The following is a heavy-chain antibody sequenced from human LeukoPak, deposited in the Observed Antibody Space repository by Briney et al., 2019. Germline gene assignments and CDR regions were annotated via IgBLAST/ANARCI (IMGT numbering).Heavy chain of an antibody. D-gene: IGHD3-16*01. CDR3: ARRGGLGEFIDY. CDR2: IIPIFGTA. V-gene: IGHV1-69*06. Sequence: SVKVSCKASGGTFSSYAISWVRQAPGQGLEWMGGIIPIFGTANYAQKFQGRVTITADKSTSTAYLELSSLRSEDPAVFYCARRGGLGEFIDYWGQGTLVTVSS. J-gene: IGHJ4*02. CDR1: GGTFSSYA.